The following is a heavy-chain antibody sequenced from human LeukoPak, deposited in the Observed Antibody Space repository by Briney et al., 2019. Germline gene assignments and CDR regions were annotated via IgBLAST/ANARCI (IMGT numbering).Heavy chain of an antibody. CDR1: GGSISSGGYY. CDR3: ARHIVATKGGAFDI. CDR2: IYHSGST. V-gene: IGHV4-30-2*01. J-gene: IGHJ3*02. Sequence: SETLSLTCTVSGGSISSGGYYWSWIRQPPGKGLEWIGYIYHSGSTYYNPSLKSRVTISVDRSKNQFSLKLSSVTAADTAVYYCARHIVATKGGAFDIWGQGTMVTVSS. D-gene: IGHD5-12*01.